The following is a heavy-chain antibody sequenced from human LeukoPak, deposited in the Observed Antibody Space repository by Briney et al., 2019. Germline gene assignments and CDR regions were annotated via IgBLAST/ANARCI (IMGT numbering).Heavy chain of an antibody. CDR2: TYYSGST. J-gene: IGHJ5*02. V-gene: IGHV4-31*03. CDR1: GGSISGYY. CDR3: ARDFRRSYYDFWSGYYSWFDP. D-gene: IGHD3-3*01. Sequence: SETLSLTCSVSGGSISGYYWSWIRQHPGKGLEWIGYTYYSGSTYYNPSLKSRVTISVDTSKNQFSLKLSSVTAADTAVYYCARDFRRSYYDFWSGYYSWFDPWGQGTLVTVSS.